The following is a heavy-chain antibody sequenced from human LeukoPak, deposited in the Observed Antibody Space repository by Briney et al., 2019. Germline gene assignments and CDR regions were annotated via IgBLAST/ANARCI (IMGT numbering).Heavy chain of an antibody. CDR3: ARGGGEMAFDY. CDR2: ISYDGSNK. D-gene: IGHD5-24*01. J-gene: IGHJ4*02. Sequence: PGRSLRLSCAASGFAFSSYGMHWVRQAPGKGLEWVAVISYDGSNKYYADSVKGRFTISRDNSKNTLYLQMNSLRADDTAVYYCARGGGEMAFDYWGQGTLVTVSS. V-gene: IGHV3-30*03. CDR1: GFAFSSYG.